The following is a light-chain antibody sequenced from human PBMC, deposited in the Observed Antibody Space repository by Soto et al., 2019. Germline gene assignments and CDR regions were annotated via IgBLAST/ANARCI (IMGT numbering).Light chain of an antibody. Sequence: EIVLTQSPGTLSLSPGERATLSCRASQSVSSSYLAWYQQKPGQAPRLLIYGASSRATGIPDRFSGGGSGTDFALTISRLESEDFGVYYCHQYGSSPRTFGQGTKVEIK. CDR1: QSVSSSY. V-gene: IGKV3-20*01. CDR3: HQYGSSPRT. J-gene: IGKJ1*01. CDR2: GAS.